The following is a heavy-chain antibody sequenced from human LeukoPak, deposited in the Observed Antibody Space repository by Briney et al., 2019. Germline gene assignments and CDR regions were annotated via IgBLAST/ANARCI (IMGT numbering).Heavy chain of an antibody. V-gene: IGHV1-2*02. CDR2: INPNSGGT. CDR3: AREDSRSGGYFDY. CDR1: GYTFTGYY. Sequence: ASVKVSCKASGYTFTGYYMHWVRQAPGQGLEWMGWINPNSGGTNYAQKFQGRVTMTRDTSISTAYMELSSLRSEDTAVYYCAREDSRSGGYFDYWGQGTLVTVSS. D-gene: IGHD1-26*01. J-gene: IGHJ4*02.